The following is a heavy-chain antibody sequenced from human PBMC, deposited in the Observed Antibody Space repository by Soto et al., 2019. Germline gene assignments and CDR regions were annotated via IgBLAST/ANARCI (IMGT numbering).Heavy chain of an antibody. CDR3: ARVPKGTIFGVVTTYYYYYMDV. V-gene: IGHV1-18*01. Sequence: ASMKVSCKASGYTFTSYGISWVRQAPGQGLEWMGWISAYNGNTNYAQKLQGRVTMTTDTSTSTAYMELRSLRSDDTAVYYCARVPKGTIFGVVTTYYYYYMDVWGKGTTVTVSS. J-gene: IGHJ6*03. D-gene: IGHD3-3*01. CDR2: ISAYNGNT. CDR1: GYTFTSYG.